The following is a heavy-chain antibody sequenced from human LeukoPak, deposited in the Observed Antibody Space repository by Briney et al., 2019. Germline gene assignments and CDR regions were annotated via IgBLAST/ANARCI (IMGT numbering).Heavy chain of an antibody. Sequence: GGSLRLSCAASGFTFSSFAMSWVRQAPGKGLEWVSVISGRGDSTYYADSVKGRFTISRDNSKSTVYLQMNSLRAEDTAVYYCAKAYYSDSSAYFDYWGQGTLVTVSS. CDR3: AKAYYSDSSAYFDY. V-gene: IGHV3-23*01. CDR1: GFTFSSFA. D-gene: IGHD3-22*01. CDR2: ISGRGDST. J-gene: IGHJ4*02.